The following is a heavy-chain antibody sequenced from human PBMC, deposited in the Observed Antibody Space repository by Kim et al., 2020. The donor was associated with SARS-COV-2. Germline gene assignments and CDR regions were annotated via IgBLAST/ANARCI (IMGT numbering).Heavy chain of an antibody. D-gene: IGHD1-26*01. CDR1: GFTFSSYW. Sequence: GGSLRLSCAASGFTFSSYWMSWVRQAPGKGLEWVANIKQDGSEKYYVDSVKGRFTISRDNAKNSLYLQMNSLRAEDTAVYYCARDSGSYYRKHAFDIWGQGTMVTVSS. CDR2: IKQDGSEK. CDR3: ARDSGSYYRKHAFDI. V-gene: IGHV3-7*01. J-gene: IGHJ3*02.